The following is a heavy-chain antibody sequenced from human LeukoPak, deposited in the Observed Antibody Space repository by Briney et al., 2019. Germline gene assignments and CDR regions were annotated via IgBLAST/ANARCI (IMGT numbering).Heavy chain of an antibody. V-gene: IGHV3-21*01. CDR1: GFTFSSYG. CDR2: ISSSSSYI. D-gene: IGHD2-2*01. J-gene: IGHJ3*02. Sequence: PGRSLRLSCAASGFTFSSYGMNWVRQAPGKGLEWVSSISSSSSYIYYADSVKGRFTISRDNAKNSLYLQMNSLRAEDAAVYYCARDATIVVVPAAIVRDAFDIWGQGTMVTVSS. CDR3: ARDATIVVVPAAIVRDAFDI.